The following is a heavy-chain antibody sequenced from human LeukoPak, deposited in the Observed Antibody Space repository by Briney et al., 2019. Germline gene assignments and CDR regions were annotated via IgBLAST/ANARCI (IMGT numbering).Heavy chain of an antibody. Sequence: ASVKVSCKASGYTFTGYYMHWVRQAPGQGLEWMGWINPNSGGTNYAQKLQGWVTMTRDTSISTAYMELSRLRSDDTAVYYCARGAPSIAVAGTICFDPWGQGTLVTVSS. CDR3: ARGAPSIAVAGTICFDP. J-gene: IGHJ5*02. CDR1: GYTFTGYY. D-gene: IGHD6-19*01. V-gene: IGHV1-2*04. CDR2: INPNSGGT.